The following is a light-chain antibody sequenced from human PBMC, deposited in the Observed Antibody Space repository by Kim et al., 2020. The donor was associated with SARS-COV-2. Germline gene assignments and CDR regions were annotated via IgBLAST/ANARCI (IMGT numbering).Light chain of an antibody. CDR1: KSITTW. Sequence: YASVGDRVTITCRASKSITTWLAWYQQKAGKAPKVLIYDASSLESGVPSRFSGSGSGTEFTLTINGLQPDDFATYYCQQYRSYWTFGQGTKVDIK. CDR3: QQYRSYWT. CDR2: DAS. J-gene: IGKJ1*01. V-gene: IGKV1-5*01.